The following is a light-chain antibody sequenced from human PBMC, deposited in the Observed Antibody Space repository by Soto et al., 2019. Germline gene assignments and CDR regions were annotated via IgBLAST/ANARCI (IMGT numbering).Light chain of an antibody. V-gene: IGLV2-14*01. CDR1: SSDVGGYNY. J-gene: IGLJ1*01. CDR2: DVS. CDR3: SSSTSSSTLT. Sequence: QSVLTQPASVSGSPGQSITISCTGTSSDVGGYNYVSWYQQQPGKAPKLMIYDVSNRPSGVSNRFSGSKSGNTASLTISGLQAEDEADYYCSSSTSSSTLTFGTGTKLTVL.